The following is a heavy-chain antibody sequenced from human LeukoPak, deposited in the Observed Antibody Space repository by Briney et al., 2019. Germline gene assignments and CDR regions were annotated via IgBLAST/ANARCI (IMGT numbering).Heavy chain of an antibody. Sequence: GKSLRLSCVASGFTFSSYGMHWVRQAPGHGPEWVAFISSDGSDRYYANILKGRFTISRDNSKNTLFLQPNSMRPDDTAVYYCAKGVSGGVDPIGFEYWGQGTLVTVSS. V-gene: IGHV3-30*18. J-gene: IGHJ4*02. CDR3: AKGVSGGVDPIGFEY. CDR1: GFTFSSYG. CDR2: ISSDGSDR. D-gene: IGHD4-23*01.